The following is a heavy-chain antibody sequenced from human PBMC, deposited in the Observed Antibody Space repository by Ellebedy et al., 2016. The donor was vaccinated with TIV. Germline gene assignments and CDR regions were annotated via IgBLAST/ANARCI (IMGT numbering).Heavy chain of an antibody. D-gene: IGHD3-22*01. Sequence: GESLKISCAASGFTFSSYGMHWVRQAPGKGLEWVAFIRYDGSNKYYADSVKGRFTISRDNSKNTLYLQMNSLRAEDTAVYYCAKALGYYDSSGYYGYWGQGTLVTVSS. CDR2: IRYDGSNK. V-gene: IGHV3-30*02. CDR1: GFTFSSYG. J-gene: IGHJ4*02. CDR3: AKALGYYDSSGYYGY.